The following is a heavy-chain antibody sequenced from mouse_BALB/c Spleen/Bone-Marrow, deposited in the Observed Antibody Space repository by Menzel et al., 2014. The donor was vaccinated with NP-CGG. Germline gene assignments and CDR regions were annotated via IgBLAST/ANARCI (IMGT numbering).Heavy chain of an antibody. CDR3: ASATTATYYAMDY. Sequence: VQLQQSGAELVKPGASVKLSCTASGFNIKDTYMHWVKQRPEQGLEWIGRIDPASGNTKYDPKFQGKATITTDTSSNTAYPQVSSLTSEDTAVYYCASATTATYYAMDYWGQGTSVTVYS. J-gene: IGHJ4*01. CDR1: GFNIKDTY. V-gene: IGHV14-3*02. CDR2: IDPASGNT. D-gene: IGHD1-2*01.